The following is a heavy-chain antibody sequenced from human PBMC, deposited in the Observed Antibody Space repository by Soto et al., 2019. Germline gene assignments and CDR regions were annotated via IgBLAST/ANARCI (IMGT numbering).Heavy chain of an antibody. Sequence: PGGSLRLSCSASGFTFSSYAMHWVRQAPGKGLEYVSAISSNGGSTYYADSVKGRFTISRDNSKNTLYLQMSSLRAEDTAVYYCVRAPPMVRGSSPDYWGQGTLVTVS. V-gene: IGHV3-64D*06. J-gene: IGHJ4*02. CDR3: VRAPPMVRGSSPDY. D-gene: IGHD3-10*01. CDR2: ISSNGGST. CDR1: GFTFSSYA.